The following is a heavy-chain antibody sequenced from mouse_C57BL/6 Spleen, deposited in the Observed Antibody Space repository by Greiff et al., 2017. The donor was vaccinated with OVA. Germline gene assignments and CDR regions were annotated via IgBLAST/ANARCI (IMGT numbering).Heavy chain of an antibody. J-gene: IGHJ2*01. V-gene: IGHV10-1*01. CDR2: IRSKSNYYAT. CDR1: GFSFNTYA. D-gene: IGHD3-1*01. CDR3: VRGDGDRGFDY. Sequence: EVKLMESGGGLVQPKGSLKLSCAASGFSFNTYAMNWVRQAPGKGLEWVARIRSKSNYYATYYADSVKDRFTISRDDSESMLYLQMNNLKTEDTAMYYYVRGDGDRGFDYWGQGTTLTVSS.